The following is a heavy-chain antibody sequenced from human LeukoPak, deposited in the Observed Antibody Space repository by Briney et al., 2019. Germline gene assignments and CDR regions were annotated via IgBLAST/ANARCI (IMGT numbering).Heavy chain of an antibody. CDR1: GFTFSSYG. CDR2: ISYDGSNK. J-gene: IGHJ4*02. V-gene: IGHV3-30*18. CDR3: AKAPSRGDPAPGYFDY. Sequence: GGSLRLSCAASGFTFSSYGMHWVRQAPGKGLEWVAVISYDGSNKYYADSVKGLFTISRDNSKNTLYLQMNSLRAEDTAVYYCAKAPSRGDPAPGYFDYWGQGTLVTVSS. D-gene: IGHD4-17*01.